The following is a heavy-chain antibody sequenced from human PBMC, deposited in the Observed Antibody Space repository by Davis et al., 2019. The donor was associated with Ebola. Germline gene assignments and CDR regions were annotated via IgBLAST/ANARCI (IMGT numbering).Heavy chain of an antibody. V-gene: IGHV3-43*01. CDR2: ITWDGNST. Sequence: GESLKISCAASGFTFSSYAMHWVRHAPGKGLEWVCLITWDGNSTYYVDSVKGRFTISRDNSKSSLYLQMNSLRTEDTAFYYCARGSNGAFDIWGQGAMVTVST. D-gene: IGHD2-8*01. CDR1: GFTFSSYA. J-gene: IGHJ3*02. CDR3: ARGSNGAFDI.